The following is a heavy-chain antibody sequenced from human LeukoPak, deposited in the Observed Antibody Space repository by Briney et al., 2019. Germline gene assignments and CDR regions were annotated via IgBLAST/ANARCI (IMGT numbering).Heavy chain of an antibody. Sequence: SQTLSLTCTVSGGSLSSGSYYWSWIRQPAGKGLEWIGRIYTSGSTNHNPSLKSRVTISVDTSKNQFSLKLSSVTAADTAVYYCARRYYYDSSGYDDWGQGTLVTVSS. J-gene: IGHJ4*02. D-gene: IGHD3-22*01. V-gene: IGHV4-61*02. CDR2: IYTSGST. CDR3: ARRYYYDSSGYDD. CDR1: GGSLSSGSYY.